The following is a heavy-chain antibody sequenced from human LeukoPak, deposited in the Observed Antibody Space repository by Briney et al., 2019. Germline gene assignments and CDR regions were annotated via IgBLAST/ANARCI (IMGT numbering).Heavy chain of an antibody. CDR2: IYHSGST. CDR3: ARADIVVPAAILDY. Sequence: SETLSLTCTVSGGSISSYYWSWIRQPPGKGLEWIGYIYHSGSTYYNPSLKSRVTISVDRSKNQFSLRLSSVTAADTAVYYCARADIVVPAAILDYWGQGTLVTVSS. D-gene: IGHD2-2*02. CDR1: GGSISSYY. J-gene: IGHJ4*02. V-gene: IGHV4-59*12.